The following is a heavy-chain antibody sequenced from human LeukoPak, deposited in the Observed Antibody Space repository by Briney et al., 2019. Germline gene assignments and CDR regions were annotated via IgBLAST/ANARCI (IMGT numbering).Heavy chain of an antibody. Sequence: GGSLRLSCAASGFTFSSYSMNWVRQAPGKGLEWASSISSSSSYIYYADSVKGRFTISRDNAKNSLYLQMNSLRAEDTAVYYCARIMVRGVIIPPYFDYWGQGTLVTVSS. D-gene: IGHD3-10*01. CDR1: GFTFSSYS. J-gene: IGHJ4*02. CDR3: ARIMVRGVIIPPYFDY. V-gene: IGHV3-21*01. CDR2: ISSSSSYI.